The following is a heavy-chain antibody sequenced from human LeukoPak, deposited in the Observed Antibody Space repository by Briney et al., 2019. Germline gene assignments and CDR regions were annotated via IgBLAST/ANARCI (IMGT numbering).Heavy chain of an antibody. CDR1: RFTFSNYG. CDR2: IWYDGSNK. CDR3: ARDPGRGYTYGYGFDY. J-gene: IGHJ4*02. D-gene: IGHD5-18*01. V-gene: IGHV3-33*01. Sequence: GRSLRLSCAASRFTFSNYGMHWVRQAPGKGLEWVAVIWYDGSNKYYADSVKGRFTISRDNSKNTLYLQMKSLRAEDTAVYYCARDPGRGYTYGYGFDYWGQGTLVTVPS.